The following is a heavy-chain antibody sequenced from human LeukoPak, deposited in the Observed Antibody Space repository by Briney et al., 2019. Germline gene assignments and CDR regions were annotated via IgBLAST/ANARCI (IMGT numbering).Heavy chain of an antibody. Sequence: GGSLRLSCAASGFTFSSYEMNWVRQAPGKGLEWVAVISYDGSNKYYADSVKGRFTISRDNSKNTLYLQMNGLRAEDTAVYYCAKDSLDIVVVVAATIGAFDIWGQGTMVTVSS. CDR1: GFTFSSYE. J-gene: IGHJ3*02. CDR3: AKDSLDIVVVVAATIGAFDI. CDR2: ISYDGSNK. V-gene: IGHV3-30*18. D-gene: IGHD2-15*01.